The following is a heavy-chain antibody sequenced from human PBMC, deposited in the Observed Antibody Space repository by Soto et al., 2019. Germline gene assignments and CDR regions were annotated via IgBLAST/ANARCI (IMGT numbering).Heavy chain of an antibody. CDR3: AKGGVDFWSGYPLGFDY. Sequence: PGGSLRLSCAASGFTFSSYAMSWVRQAPGKGLEWVSAISGSGGSTYYADSVKGRFTISRDNSKNTLYLQMNSLRAEDTAVYYCAKGGVDFWSGYPLGFDYWGQGTLVTVSS. CDR1: GFTFSSYA. V-gene: IGHV3-23*01. D-gene: IGHD3-3*01. CDR2: ISGSGGST. J-gene: IGHJ4*02.